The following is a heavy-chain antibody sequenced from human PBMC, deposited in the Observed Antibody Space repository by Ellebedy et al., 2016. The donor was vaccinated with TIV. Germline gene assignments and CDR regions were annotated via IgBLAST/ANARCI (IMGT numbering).Heavy chain of an antibody. Sequence: GESLKISCAASGFRFSSYAMNWVRQAPGKGLEWVSGISDSGDTTYYPDSLKGRFTISRDNSKNTLYLQMISLRVEDTAVYYCAKQKSTSAGSSDIWGQGAMVTVSS. CDR1: GFRFSSYA. CDR3: AKQKSTSAGSSDI. V-gene: IGHV3-23*01. D-gene: IGHD2-2*01. J-gene: IGHJ3*02. CDR2: ISDSGDTT.